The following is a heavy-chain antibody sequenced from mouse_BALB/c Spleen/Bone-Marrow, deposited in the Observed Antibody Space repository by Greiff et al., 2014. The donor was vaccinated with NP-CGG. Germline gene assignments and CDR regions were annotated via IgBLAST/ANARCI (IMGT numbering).Heavy chain of an antibody. V-gene: IGHV1-4*01. CDR1: GYTFTSYT. Sequence: QVQLQQSGAELARPGTSVKMSCKASGYTFTSYTMHWVKQRPGQGLEWIGYINPSSGYTNYNQKFKDKATLTADKSSSTAYMQLSSLTSEDSAVYYCARSGRLLRDTYFDYWGQGTTLTVSS. D-gene: IGHD1-1*01. J-gene: IGHJ2*01. CDR3: ARSGRLLRDTYFDY. CDR2: INPSSGYT.